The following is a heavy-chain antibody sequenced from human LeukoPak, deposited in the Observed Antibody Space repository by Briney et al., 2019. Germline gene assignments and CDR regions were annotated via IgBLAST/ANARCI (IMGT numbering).Heavy chain of an antibody. J-gene: IGHJ4*02. CDR3: ATGYSYGLPFDY. CDR2: IIPILGIA. CDR1: GGTFSSYT. D-gene: IGHD5-18*01. V-gene: IGHV1-69*02. Sequence: SVKVSCKASGGTFSSYTISWVRQAPGQGLEWMGRIIPILGIANYAQRFQGRVTITADKSTSTAYMELSSLRSEDTAVYYCATGYSYGLPFDYWGQGTLVTVSS.